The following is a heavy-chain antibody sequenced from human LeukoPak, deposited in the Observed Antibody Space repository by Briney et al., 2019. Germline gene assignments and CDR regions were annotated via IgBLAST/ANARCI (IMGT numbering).Heavy chain of an antibody. J-gene: IGHJ5*02. Sequence: GGSLRLSCIVSGFTVSSTLMDWVRQAPGKGLEWVSVIYDDGGTVYADSVKGRFTISRDTSKNMVYLQMNSLRAEDSAVYYCARVRAGRQSWVEFDLWGQGTLVTVSS. CDR3: ARVRAGRQSWVEFDL. CDR2: IYDDGGT. D-gene: IGHD3-10*01. CDR1: GFTVSSTL. V-gene: IGHV3-66*02.